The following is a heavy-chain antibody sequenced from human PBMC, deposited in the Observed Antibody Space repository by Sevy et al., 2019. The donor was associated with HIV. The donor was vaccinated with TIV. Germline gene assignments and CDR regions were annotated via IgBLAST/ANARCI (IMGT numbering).Heavy chain of an antibody. CDR3: ARSTYYYASGTFRESDF. D-gene: IGHD3-10*01. J-gene: IGHJ4*02. CDR2: ISKHSNYI. CDR1: GFTFTSYS. Sequence: GGSLRLSCAASGFTFTSYSMTWFHQAPGRGLEWVSSISKHSNYIYYASSVEGRFTISRDNAQDSLYLQMTSLRAEDTGLYYCARSTYYYASGTFRESDFWGQGTLVTVSS. V-gene: IGHV3-21*01.